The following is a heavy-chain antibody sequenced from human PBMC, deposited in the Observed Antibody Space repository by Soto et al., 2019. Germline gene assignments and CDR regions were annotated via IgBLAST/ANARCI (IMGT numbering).Heavy chain of an antibody. D-gene: IGHD3-22*01. J-gene: IGHJ3*02. CDR2: IYYSGSA. Sequence: SETLSLTCTVSGGSISSGDYYWSWIRQPPGKGLEWIGYIYYSGSAYYNPSLKSRVTISVDTSKSQFSLKLSSVTAADTAVYYCARVVVTRNYYDSSGYSIVAFDIWGQGTMVTVSS. V-gene: IGHV4-30-4*01. CDR3: ARVVVTRNYYDSSGYSIVAFDI. CDR1: GGSISSGDYY.